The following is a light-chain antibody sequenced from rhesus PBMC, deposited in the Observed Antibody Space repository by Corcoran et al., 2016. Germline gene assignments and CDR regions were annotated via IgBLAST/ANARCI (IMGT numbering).Light chain of an antibody. CDR3: QQHNSHPWT. J-gene: IGKJ1*01. CDR1: QGISSY. Sequence: DIQMTQSPSSLSASVGDTVTITCRASQGISSYLNWFQQKPGKAPKLLNYAASSLQSGVPSRFNGSGSGTDFTLTISSLQPEDFAAYYCQQHNSHPWTFGQGTKVEIK. CDR2: AAS. V-gene: IGKV1-28*03.